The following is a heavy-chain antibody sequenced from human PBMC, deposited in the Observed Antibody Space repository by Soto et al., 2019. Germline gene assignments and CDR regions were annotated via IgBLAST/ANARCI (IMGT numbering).Heavy chain of an antibody. CDR1: GFSLTTSGVG. J-gene: IGHJ5*02. CDR3: AHRTTTVTWWFDP. CDR2: IYWDDDK. V-gene: IGHV2-5*02. D-gene: IGHD4-17*01. Sequence: QITLKESGPTLVKPTQTLTLTCTFSGFSLTTSGVGVGWIRQPPGKALEWLALIYWDDDKRYSPSLKSRPTNTKDTSKNQGVRTMTNMDPADTATYFCAHRTTTVTWWFDPWGQGSLVTVSS.